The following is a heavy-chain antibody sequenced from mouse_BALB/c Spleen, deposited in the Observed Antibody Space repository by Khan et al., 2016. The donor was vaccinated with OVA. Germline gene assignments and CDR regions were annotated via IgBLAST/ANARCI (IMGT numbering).Heavy chain of an antibody. J-gene: IGHJ3*01. V-gene: IGHV5-6-5*01. CDR1: GFTFSNYA. CDR3: ARDYWFAY. CDR2: ISSGGST. Sequence: EVELVEPGGGLVKPGGSLKLSCAASGFTFSNYAMSWVRQTPEKRLEWVASISSGGSTYYPDSVKGRFTISRDNARNILYLQMSSLRSEDTAIYYCARDYWFAYWGQGTLVTVSA.